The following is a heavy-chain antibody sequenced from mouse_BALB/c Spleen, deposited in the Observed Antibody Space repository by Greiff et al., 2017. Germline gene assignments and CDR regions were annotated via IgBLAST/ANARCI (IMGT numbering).Heavy chain of an antibody. CDR2: ISSGGSYT. V-gene: IGHV5-6*03. Sequence: EVKLMESGGGLVQPGGSLKLSCAASGFTFSSYGMSWVRQTPDKRLEWVATISSGGSYTYYPDSVKGRFTISRDNAKNTLYLQMSSLKSEDTAMYYCARHNYGSSYDWYFDVWGAGTTVTVSS. D-gene: IGHD1-1*01. J-gene: IGHJ1*01. CDR1: GFTFSSYG. CDR3: ARHNYGSSYDWYFDV.